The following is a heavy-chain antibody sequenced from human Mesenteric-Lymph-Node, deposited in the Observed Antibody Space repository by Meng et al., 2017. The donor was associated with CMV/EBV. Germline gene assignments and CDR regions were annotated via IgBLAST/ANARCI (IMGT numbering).Heavy chain of an antibody. J-gene: IGHJ4*02. CDR2: INSDGSHT. CDR3: AKDEGSHSSWPQYYFDH. V-gene: IGHV3-74*01. CDR1: GFTFSNYW. Sequence: GESLKISCAASGFTFSNYWMHLVRQAPGKGLVWVSRINSDGSHTSYADSVKGRFTISRDNSKNTLYLQMSSLRLEDTAVYYCAKDEGSHSSWPQYYFDHWGQGTLVTVSS. D-gene: IGHD6-13*01.